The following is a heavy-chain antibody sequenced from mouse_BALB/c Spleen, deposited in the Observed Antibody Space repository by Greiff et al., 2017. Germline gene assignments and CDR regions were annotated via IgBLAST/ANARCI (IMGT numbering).Heavy chain of an antibody. CDR1: GFTFSSYT. J-gene: IGHJ4*01. Sequence: EVQGVESGGGLVQPGGSLKLSCAASGFTFSSYTMSWVRQTPEKRLEWVAYISNGGGSTYYPDTVKGRFTISRDNAKNTLYLQMSSLKSEDTAMYYCARHAPYYYAMDYWGQGTSVTVSS. V-gene: IGHV5-12-2*01. CDR3: ARHAPYYYAMDY. CDR2: ISNGGGST.